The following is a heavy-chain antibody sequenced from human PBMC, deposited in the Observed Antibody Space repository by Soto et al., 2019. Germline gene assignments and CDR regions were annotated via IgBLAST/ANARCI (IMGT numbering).Heavy chain of an antibody. V-gene: IGHV1-18*01. CDR1: GYDFNTYC. Sequence: VSVKVSCKGSGYDFNTYCISWVRQAPGKGLEWMAWISAHNGNTDYAQKLQGRVTVTRDTSTSTAYMELRSLRSDDTAMYFCARGGYYDSSGSRNYYYYGMNVWGQGTTVTVSS. J-gene: IGHJ6*02. CDR2: ISAHNGNT. CDR3: ARGGYYDSSGSRNYYYYGMNV. D-gene: IGHD3-22*01.